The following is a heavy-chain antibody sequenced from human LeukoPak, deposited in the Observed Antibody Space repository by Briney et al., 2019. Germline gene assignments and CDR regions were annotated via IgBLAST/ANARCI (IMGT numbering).Heavy chain of an antibody. Sequence: NSSETLSLTCTVSGGSINSGGYYWSWIRQPPGKGLEWIGYIYYSGSTNYNPSLKSRVTISVDTSKNQFSLKLSSVTAADTAVYYCARRGWAALLTPHAFDIWGQGTMVTVSS. D-gene: IGHD2-8*01. CDR3: ARRGWAALLTPHAFDI. CDR2: IYYSGST. CDR1: GGSINSGGYY. J-gene: IGHJ3*02. V-gene: IGHV4-61*08.